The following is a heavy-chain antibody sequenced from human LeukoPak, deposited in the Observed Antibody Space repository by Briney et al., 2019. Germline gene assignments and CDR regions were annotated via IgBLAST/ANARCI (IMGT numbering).Heavy chain of an antibody. V-gene: IGHV4-34*01. Sequence: PSETLSLTCAVYGGSLSGYYWSWIRQPPGKGLEWIGEINHSGSTNYNPSLKSRVTISVDTSKNQFSLKLSSVTAADTAVYYCARAYGPELSWGQGTLVTVSS. CDR1: GGSLSGYY. D-gene: IGHD3-10*01. CDR2: INHSGST. J-gene: IGHJ5*02. CDR3: ARAYGPELS.